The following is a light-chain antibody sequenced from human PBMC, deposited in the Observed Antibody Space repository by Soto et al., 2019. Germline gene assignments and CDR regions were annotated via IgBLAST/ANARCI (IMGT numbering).Light chain of an antibody. CDR1: SSDVGGYNY. CDR3: SSVEASNNLL. CDR2: EVS. V-gene: IGLV2-8*01. J-gene: IGLJ3*02. Sequence: QSALTQPPSASGSPGQSVTISCTGTSSDVGGYNYVSWYQQHPGKAPKLMIYEVSKRPSGVPDRFSGSKSGNTASLTVSGLHVEDEADYCCSSVEASNNLLFGGGTKLTVL.